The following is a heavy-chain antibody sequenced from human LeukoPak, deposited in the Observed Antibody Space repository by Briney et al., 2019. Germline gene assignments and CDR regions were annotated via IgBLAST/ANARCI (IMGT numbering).Heavy chain of an antibody. CDR1: GYTFTGYY. V-gene: IGHV1-2*02. Sequence: ASVTVSFKASGYTFTGYYMHWVRQAPGQGLEWMGWINPNSGGTNYAQKFQGRVTMTRDKSINTAYMQLSRLRSDDTAVYYCARAANYDDSSGRGAYFDYWGQGTLVTVSS. D-gene: IGHD3-22*01. CDR3: ARAANYDDSSGRGAYFDY. CDR2: INPNSGGT. J-gene: IGHJ4*02.